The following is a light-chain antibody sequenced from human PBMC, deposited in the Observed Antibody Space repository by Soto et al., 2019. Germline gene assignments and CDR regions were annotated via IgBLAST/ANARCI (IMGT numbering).Light chain of an antibody. CDR3: SSSTTTSALV. V-gene: IGLV2-14*01. CDR1: NSDIGGYDY. CDR2: EVS. Sequence: QSALAQPASVSGSPGQSITITCTGTNSDIGGYDYVSWYQHHPGRPPKLLIFEVSDRPSGVSNRFSASKSGNTASLTISGLQTEDEADYFCSSSTTTSALVFGTGTKVTVL. J-gene: IGLJ1*01.